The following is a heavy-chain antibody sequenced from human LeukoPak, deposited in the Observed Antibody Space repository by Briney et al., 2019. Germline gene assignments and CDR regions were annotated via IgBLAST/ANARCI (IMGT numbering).Heavy chain of an antibody. CDR3: GRGPGYRSDY. J-gene: IGHJ4*02. D-gene: IGHD5-12*01. V-gene: IGHV3-7*05. Sequence: PGGSLRLSCAASGFTFSIYWMSWVRQAPGKGLEWVANINRDGSERNYVDSVRGRFTISRDNTKNSMYLHMNSLRVEDTAVYYCGRGPGYRSDYWGQGTLVTVSS. CDR2: INRDGSER. CDR1: GFTFSIYW.